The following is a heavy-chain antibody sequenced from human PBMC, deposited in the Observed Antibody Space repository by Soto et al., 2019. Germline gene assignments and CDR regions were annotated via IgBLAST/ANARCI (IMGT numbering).Heavy chain of an antibody. J-gene: IGHJ3*02. Sequence: PGESLKISCKGSGCSFTSYWISWVRQMPGKGLEWMGRIDPSDSYTNYSPSFQGHVTISADKSISTAYLQWSSLKASDTAMYYCARQTYYDFWSGLYPDAFDIWGQGTMVTV. V-gene: IGHV5-10-1*01. CDR1: GCSFTSYW. D-gene: IGHD3-3*01. CDR2: IDPSDSYT. CDR3: ARQTYYDFWSGLYPDAFDI.